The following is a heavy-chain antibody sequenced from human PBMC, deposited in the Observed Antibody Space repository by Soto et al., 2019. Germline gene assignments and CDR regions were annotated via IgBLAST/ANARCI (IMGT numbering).Heavy chain of an antibody. CDR2: IYTSGST. CDR3: VRDSGGNGAGAYYYYYGMDG. CDR1: GGSISSYY. V-gene: IGHV4-4*07. J-gene: IGHJ6*02. D-gene: IGHD2-15*01. Sequence: SETLSLTCTVSGGSISSYYWSWIRQPAGKGLEWIGRIYTSGSTNYNPSLKSRVTMSVDTSKNQFSLNLSSVTAADTAVSSCVRDSGGNGAGAYYYYYGMDGWGRGTTVTVSS.